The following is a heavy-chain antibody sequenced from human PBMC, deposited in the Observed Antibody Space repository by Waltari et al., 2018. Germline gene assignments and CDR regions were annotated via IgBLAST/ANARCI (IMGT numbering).Heavy chain of an antibody. CDR2: IIPICGTA. D-gene: IGHD3-10*01. CDR1: GGTFSSYA. J-gene: IGHJ1*01. CDR3: ARAGAAYYDGSGKGEYFQH. Sequence: QVQLVQSGAEVKKPGSSVKVSCKASGGTFSSYAISWVRQAPGQGLEWMGKIIPICGTANYAQKYQDRVTITADKSTSTAYMELSSLRSEDTAVYYCARAGAAYYDGSGKGEYFQHWGQGTLVTVSS. V-gene: IGHV1-69*08.